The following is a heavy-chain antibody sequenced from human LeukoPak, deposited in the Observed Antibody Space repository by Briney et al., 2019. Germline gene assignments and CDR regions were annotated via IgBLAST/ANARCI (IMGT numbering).Heavy chain of an antibody. CDR2: IGGNGGST. J-gene: IGHJ4*02. CDR1: GFTFNTYS. CDR3: AKGSSYSGNLVDY. V-gene: IGHV3-23*01. Sequence: PGGSLRLSCAASGFTFNTYSLSWVRQSPGKGLEWVSAIGGNGGSTYYAESVRGRFPISRDNSMTTLYLQMNRLRVEDTAVYYCAKGSSYSGNLVDYWGKGNLVTVSS. D-gene: IGHD1-26*01.